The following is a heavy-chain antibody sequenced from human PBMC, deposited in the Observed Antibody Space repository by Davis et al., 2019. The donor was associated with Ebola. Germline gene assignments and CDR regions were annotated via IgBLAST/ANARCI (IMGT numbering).Heavy chain of an antibody. D-gene: IGHD1-7*01. CDR1: GGTFSSYA. Sequence: SVKVSCKASGGTFSSYAISWVRQAPGQGLEWMGGIIPIFGTANYAQKFQGRVTITADESTSTAYMELSSLRSDDTAVYYCARDITGTTYDYWGQGTLVTVSS. CDR2: IIPIFGTA. CDR3: ARDITGTTYDY. J-gene: IGHJ4*02. V-gene: IGHV1-69*13.